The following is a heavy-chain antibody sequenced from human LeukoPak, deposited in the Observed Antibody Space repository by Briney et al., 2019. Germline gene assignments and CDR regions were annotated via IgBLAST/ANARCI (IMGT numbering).Heavy chain of an antibody. D-gene: IGHD3-22*01. CDR1: GYSFSSNW. Sequence: GESLKISCKGSGYSFSSNWIGWVRQMPGKGLEWMGIIYVDDSETRYSPSFQGQVTISADKSISTVYLQWSSLKASDTAMYYCARHRTTYYYDSSGYPTSYYYYGMDVWGQGTTVTVSS. CDR2: IYVDDSET. J-gene: IGHJ6*02. V-gene: IGHV5-51*01. CDR3: ARHRTTYYYDSSGYPTSYYYYGMDV.